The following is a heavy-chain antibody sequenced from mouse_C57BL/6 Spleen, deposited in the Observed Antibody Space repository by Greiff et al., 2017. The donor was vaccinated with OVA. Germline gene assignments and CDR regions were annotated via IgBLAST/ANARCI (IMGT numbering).Heavy chain of an antibody. Sequence: VMLKESGAELVKPGASVKLSCKASGYTFTEYTIHWVKQRSGQGLEWIGWFYPGSGSIKYNEKFKDKATLTADKPSSTVYMELSRLTSEDSAVYFCARHEEENWERDYFDYWGQGTTLTVSS. V-gene: IGHV1-62-2*01. CDR1: GYTFTEYT. D-gene: IGHD4-1*01. CDR2: FYPGSGSI. CDR3: ARHEEENWERDYFDY. J-gene: IGHJ2*01.